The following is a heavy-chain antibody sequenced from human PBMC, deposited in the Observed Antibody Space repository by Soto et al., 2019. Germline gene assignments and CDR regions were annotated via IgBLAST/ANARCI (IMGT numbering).Heavy chain of an antibody. CDR1: GYSFTTYW. J-gene: IGHJ3*02. D-gene: IGHD5-12*01. V-gene: IGHV5-10-1*01. CDR3: AFMVMAARWADAFDI. Sequence: GESLKISCRGSGYSFTTYWITWVRQMPGKGLEWMGRIDPSDSYTNYSPSFQGHVTISADKSISTAYLQWSSLKASDTAMYYCAFMVMAARWADAFDIWGQGTMVPVSS. CDR2: IDPSDSYT.